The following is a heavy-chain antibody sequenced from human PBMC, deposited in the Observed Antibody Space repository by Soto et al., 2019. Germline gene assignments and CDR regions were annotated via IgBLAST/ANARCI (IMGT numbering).Heavy chain of an antibody. CDR3: ARELAEAARSLDF. D-gene: IGHD6-6*01. J-gene: IGHJ4*02. CDR2: IYTSGIT. CDR1: GGSFSSYY. Sequence: SETLSLTCTVSGGSFSSYYWSWIRQPAGKGLEWIGRIYTSGITNYNPSPKSRVTMSVDTSSKQFSLNMTSVTAADTAVYFCARELAEAARSLDFWGLGTLVTVSS. V-gene: IGHV4-4*07.